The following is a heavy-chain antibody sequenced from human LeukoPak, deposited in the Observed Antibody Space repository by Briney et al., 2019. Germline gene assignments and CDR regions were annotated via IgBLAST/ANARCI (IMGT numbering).Heavy chain of an antibody. CDR1: GLTLSSYA. CDR2: IYYSGST. J-gene: IGHJ4*02. Sequence: LRLSCAASGLTLSSYAMSWIRQPPGKGLEWIGSIYYSGSTYNNPSLKSRVTISVDTSKNQFSLKLNSLTAADTAVYYCARHERNWNNGGYWGQGTLVTVSS. V-gene: IGHV4-30-2*03. CDR3: ARHERNWNNGGY. D-gene: IGHD1/OR15-1a*01.